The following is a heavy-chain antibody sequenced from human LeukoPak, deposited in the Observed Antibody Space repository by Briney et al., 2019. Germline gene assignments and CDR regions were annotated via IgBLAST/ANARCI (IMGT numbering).Heavy chain of an antibody. Sequence: GASVKVYCKASGGTFSSYAISWVRQAPGQGLEWMGGIIPIFGTANYAQKFQGRVTITADKSTSTAYMELSSLRSEDTAVYYCARGGSETGFDYWGQGALVTVSS. V-gene: IGHV1-69*06. J-gene: IGHJ4*02. CDR1: GGTFSSYA. CDR3: ARGGSETGFDY. D-gene: IGHD3-10*01. CDR2: IIPIFGTA.